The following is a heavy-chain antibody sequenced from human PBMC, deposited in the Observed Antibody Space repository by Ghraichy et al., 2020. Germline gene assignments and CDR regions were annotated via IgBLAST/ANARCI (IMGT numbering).Heavy chain of an antibody. V-gene: IGHV3-48*02. CDR2: ISSSSRTR. Sequence: GESLNISCVGSGFTFDDYNMNWVRQSPGKGLEWVAYISSSSRTRFYADPVKGRFTVSRDNAQNSLYLQMKSLRDEDTAVYYCARASTVVRFYYYAGLDVWGQGTTVTVAS. D-gene: IGHD4-23*01. CDR3: ARASTVVRFYYYAGLDV. J-gene: IGHJ6*02. CDR1: GFTFDDYN.